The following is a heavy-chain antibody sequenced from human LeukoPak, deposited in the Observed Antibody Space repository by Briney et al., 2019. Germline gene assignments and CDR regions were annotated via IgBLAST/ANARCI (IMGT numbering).Heavy chain of an antibody. CDR1: GGSISSYY. CDR3: ARDQSGYYDSSGYGEFDY. D-gene: IGHD3-22*01. CDR2: IYCSGST. J-gene: IGHJ4*02. V-gene: IGHV4-59*01. Sequence: PSETLSLTCTVSGGSISSYYWSWIRQPPGKGLEWIGYIYCSGSTNYNPSLKNRVTISVGTSKNQFSLKLSSVTAADTAVYYCARDQSGYYDSSGYGEFDYWGQGTLVTVSS.